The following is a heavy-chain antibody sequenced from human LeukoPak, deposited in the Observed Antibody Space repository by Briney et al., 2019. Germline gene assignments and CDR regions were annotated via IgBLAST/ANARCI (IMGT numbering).Heavy chain of an antibody. J-gene: IGHJ5*02. Sequence: SETLALTCNVSGGSFTNYYWSWIRQTPEKGLEWIGQINHSGDTSYNPSLRSRVTLSVDRSKNQFSLKVTSVTAADTGVYYCARCPGTVGLSPWGQGTLVTVSS. CDR1: GGSFTNYY. D-gene: IGHD1/OR15-1a*01. CDR2: INHSGDT. CDR3: ARCPGTVGLSP. V-gene: IGHV4-34*01.